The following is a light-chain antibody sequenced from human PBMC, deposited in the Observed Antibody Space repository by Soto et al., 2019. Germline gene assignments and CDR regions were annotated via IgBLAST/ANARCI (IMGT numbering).Light chain of an antibody. CDR2: KAS. V-gene: IGKV1-5*03. J-gene: IGKJ2*01. Sequence: DIQMTQSPSTLSASVGDRVTITCRASQSISSWLAWYQQKPGKAPKLLIYKASSLESGVPSRFRCSGSGTEFTLTISSLQPDDFATYYCQQYNSYPYTFGQGTKLEIK. CDR3: QQYNSYPYT. CDR1: QSISSW.